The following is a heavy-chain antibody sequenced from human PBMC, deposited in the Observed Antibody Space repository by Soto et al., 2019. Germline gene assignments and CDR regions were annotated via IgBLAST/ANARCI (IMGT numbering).Heavy chain of an antibody. CDR1: GYPFTSYA. J-gene: IGHJ4*02. Sequence: QVQLVQSGAEVKKPGASVKVSCKASGYPFTSYAMHWVRQAPGQRLEWMGWINAGNGNTKYSQKFKGRVTITRDTSASTAYMELSSLRSEDTAVYYCARGPGGPDGPGDYWGQGTLVTVSS. CDR2: INAGNGNT. D-gene: IGHD2-15*01. V-gene: IGHV1-3*01. CDR3: ARGPGGPDGPGDY.